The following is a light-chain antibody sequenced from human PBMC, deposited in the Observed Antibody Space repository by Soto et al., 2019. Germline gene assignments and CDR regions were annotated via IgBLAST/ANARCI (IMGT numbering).Light chain of an antibody. J-gene: IGKJ2*01. Sequence: DIQMTQSPSTLSASVGDRVTIACRASQSINNWMAWYQQKAGKAPKVLIYKASSLESGFTSRFSGSASGTEFILTINSLQPDDFATYYCQQYNSYPYTFGQGTKLEIK. CDR3: QQYNSYPYT. V-gene: IGKV1-5*03. CDR2: KAS. CDR1: QSINNW.